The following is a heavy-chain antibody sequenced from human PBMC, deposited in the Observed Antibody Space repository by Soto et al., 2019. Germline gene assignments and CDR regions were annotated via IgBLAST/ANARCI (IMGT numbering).Heavy chain of an antibody. CDR3: ARGLLRDSDY. Sequence: QVQLQQWGAGLLKPSETLSLTCAVYGGSLSGYYWSWIRQPPGQGLEWIGEINHGGGTNYNPSLKSRGTISVDTSKDQFSLELRSASAAGTAVYFCARGLLRDSDYWGQGALVTVSS. J-gene: IGHJ4*02. CDR2: INHGGGT. V-gene: IGHV4-34*01. CDR1: GGSLSGYY.